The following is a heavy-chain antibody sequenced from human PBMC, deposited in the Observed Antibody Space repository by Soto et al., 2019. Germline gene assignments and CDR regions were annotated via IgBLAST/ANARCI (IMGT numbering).Heavy chain of an antibody. D-gene: IGHD2-2*01. Sequence: PGESLKISCKGSGYSFTSYWISWVRQMPGKGLEWMGRIDPSDSYTNYSPSFQGHVTISADKSISTAYLQWSSLKASDTAMYYCARSPNVVPAAMEVLYGMHVWGQGTTVTVSS. V-gene: IGHV5-10-1*01. CDR1: GYSFTSYW. CDR3: ARSPNVVPAAMEVLYGMHV. CDR2: IDPSDSYT. J-gene: IGHJ6*02.